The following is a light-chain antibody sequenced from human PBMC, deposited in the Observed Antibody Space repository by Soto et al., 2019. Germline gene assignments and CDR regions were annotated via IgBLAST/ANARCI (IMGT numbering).Light chain of an antibody. Sequence: EIVMTHSPATLYVSPGERPTLSCRASQSVSSNLAWYQQKTGQAPRLLIYGESTRATGIPDRFSGSGSGTELTLTISRLQSEDFAVYYCQQYNNRPITCGQGTRLEIK. CDR2: GES. J-gene: IGKJ5*01. V-gene: IGKV3-15*01. CDR3: QQYNNRPIT. CDR1: QSVSSN.